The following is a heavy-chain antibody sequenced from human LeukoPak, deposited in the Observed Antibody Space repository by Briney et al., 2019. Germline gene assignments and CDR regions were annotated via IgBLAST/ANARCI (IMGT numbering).Heavy chain of an antibody. CDR3: STPSF. V-gene: IGHV3-15*01. Sequence: PGGSLRLSCAASGFTFSSYWMSWVRQAPGKGLEWVGRIKSKTDGGTIDYAAPVKGRFTISRDDSINTLYLQMDNLKTEDTAIYYCSTPSFWGQGTLVTVSS. CDR1: GFTFSSYW. J-gene: IGHJ4*02. CDR2: IKSKTDGGTI.